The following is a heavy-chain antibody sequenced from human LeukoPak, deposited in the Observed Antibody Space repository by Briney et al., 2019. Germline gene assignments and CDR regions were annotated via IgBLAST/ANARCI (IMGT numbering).Heavy chain of an antibody. J-gene: IGHJ4*02. D-gene: IGHD1-26*01. CDR1: GGSFSGYY. V-gene: IGHV4-34*01. Sequence: SETLSLTCAVYGGSFSGYYWSWIRQPPGKGLEWIGEINHSGSTNYNPSLKSRVTISVDTSKNQFSLKLSSVTAADTAVYYCARAYYSGYYFDYWGQGTLVTVSS. CDR3: ARAYYSGYYFDY. CDR2: INHSGST.